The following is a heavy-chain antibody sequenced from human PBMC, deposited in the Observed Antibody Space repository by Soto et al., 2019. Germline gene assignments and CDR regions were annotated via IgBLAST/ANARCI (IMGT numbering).Heavy chain of an antibody. J-gene: IGHJ6*02. CDR2: INPSGGST. V-gene: IGHV1-46*01. CDR3: AGLTTYYYDSSGYSGIYGMDV. D-gene: IGHD3-22*01. CDR1: GYTFTSYY. Sequence: ASVKVSCKASGYTFTSYYMHWVRQAPGQGLEWMGIINPSGGSTSYAQKFQGRVTMTRDTSTSTVYMELSSLRSEDTAVYYCAGLTTYYYDSSGYSGIYGMDVWGQGTKVTVSS.